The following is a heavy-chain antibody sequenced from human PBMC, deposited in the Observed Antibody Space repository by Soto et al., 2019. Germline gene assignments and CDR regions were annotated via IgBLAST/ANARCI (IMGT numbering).Heavy chain of an antibody. CDR2: MNPNTGHS. J-gene: IGHJ4*02. Sequence: QVQLVQTWVVVKKPGASVSVACKTSGNAFKSYDIHSVGQATGQGLEWLGWMNPNTGHSVPSWKFEGRVRLTSNSSASITYMELASLRSDDTAVYYCATTVIIPDLVYSWGQGTLVTVSS. D-gene: IGHD4-17*01. CDR1: GNAFKSYD. CDR3: ATTVIIPDLVYS. V-gene: IGHV1-8*01.